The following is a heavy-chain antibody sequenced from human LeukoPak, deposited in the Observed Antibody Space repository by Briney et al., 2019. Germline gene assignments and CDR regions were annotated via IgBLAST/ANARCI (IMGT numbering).Heavy chain of an antibody. CDR3: SRDFRNGDFDY. D-gene: IGHD4-17*01. J-gene: IGHJ4*02. CDR2: ISYDGSNK. Sequence: GRSLRLFCTARGFIFRSYRMHWVRQAPGKGLEWVAVISYDGSNKYFADSVKGRFTISRDDSKNTLYLHMSILRGEDTAVYYCSRDFRNGDFDYWGQGTLVTVSS. CDR1: GFIFRSYR. V-gene: IGHV3-30*03.